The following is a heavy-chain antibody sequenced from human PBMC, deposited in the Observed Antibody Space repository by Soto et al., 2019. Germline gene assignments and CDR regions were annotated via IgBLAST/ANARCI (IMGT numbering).Heavy chain of an antibody. CDR2: IIPILGIS. Sequence: ASVKVSCKASGGTFSSYTFSWVRQAPGQGLEWMGRIIPILGISNYAQKFQGRVTVTADKSTSTAFMELSNLRSEDTAVYYCARFRGSSRMDVWGQGTTVTVSS. CDR1: GGTFSSYT. V-gene: IGHV1-69*02. D-gene: IGHD6-6*01. CDR3: ARFRGSSRMDV. J-gene: IGHJ6*02.